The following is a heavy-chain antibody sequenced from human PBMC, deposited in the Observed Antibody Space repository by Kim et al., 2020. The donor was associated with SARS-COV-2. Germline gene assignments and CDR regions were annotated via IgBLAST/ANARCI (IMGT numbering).Heavy chain of an antibody. Sequence: GGSLRLSCAASGFTFSSYSMNWVRQAPGKGLEWVSSISSSSSYIYYADSVKGRFTISRDNAKNSLYLQMNSLRAEDTAVYYCARDLYGVVVPAAIYFDYWGQGTLVTVSS. J-gene: IGHJ4*02. CDR1: GFTFSSYS. D-gene: IGHD2-2*01. CDR3: ARDLYGVVVPAAIYFDY. V-gene: IGHV3-21*01. CDR2: ISSSSSYI.